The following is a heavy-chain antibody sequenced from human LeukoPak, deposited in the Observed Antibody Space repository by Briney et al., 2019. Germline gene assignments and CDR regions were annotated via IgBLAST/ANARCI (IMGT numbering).Heavy chain of an antibody. D-gene: IGHD2-21*01. CDR2: IGHTGSPA. Sequence: TGGSLRLSCEASGFTFSSHSMTWVRQAPGKTLEWISYIGHTGSPAHYADSVRGRFTISRDNAKNSLYLQMNSLTVEDTAVYYCARDQRPYCGGECYCAIDLWGRGRLVTVSS. J-gene: IGHJ3*01. CDR1: GFTFSSHS. V-gene: IGHV3-48*01. CDR3: ARDQRPYCGGECYCAIDL.